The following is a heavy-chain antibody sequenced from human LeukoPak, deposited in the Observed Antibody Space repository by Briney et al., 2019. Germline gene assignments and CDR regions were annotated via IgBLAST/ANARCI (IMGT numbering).Heavy chain of an antibody. J-gene: IGHJ6*03. Sequence: SETLSLTCTVSDGSISSNSYYWGWIRQPPGKGLEWIANIYYSGNTYYNPSLKSRVTISVDTSKNQFSLKLRSVTAADTAVYYCARVYSSSSGFGYYYYYMDVWGKGTTVTVSS. CDR2: IYYSGNT. D-gene: IGHD6-6*01. CDR1: DGSISSNSYY. V-gene: IGHV4-39*07. CDR3: ARVYSSSSGFGYYYYYMDV.